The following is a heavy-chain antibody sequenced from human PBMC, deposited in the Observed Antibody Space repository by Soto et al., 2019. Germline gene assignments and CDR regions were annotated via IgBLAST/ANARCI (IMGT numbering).Heavy chain of an antibody. CDR1: GYSFTRYW. Sequence: GESLKVFCKGSGYSFTRYWIGCVRQMPGKGLECMGIIYPGDSDTRYSPSFQGQVTISADKSISTAYLQWSSLKASDTAMYYCXRTAAAGKYYYGMDVWGQGTTVTVSS. V-gene: IGHV5-51*01. CDR3: XRTAAAGKYYYGMDV. D-gene: IGHD6-13*01. J-gene: IGHJ6*02. CDR2: IYPGDSDT.